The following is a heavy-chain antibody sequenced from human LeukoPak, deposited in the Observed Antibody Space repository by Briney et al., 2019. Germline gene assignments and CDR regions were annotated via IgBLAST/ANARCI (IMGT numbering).Heavy chain of an antibody. CDR2: IYHSGST. CDR3: ARSNPSKNYYMDV. J-gene: IGHJ6*03. V-gene: IGHV4-38-2*02. Sequence: PETLSLTCTVSDYSISSGFYWGWIRQPPGKGLEWIGSIYHSGSTYYNPSLKSRVTISVDTSKNQFSLKLSSVTAADTAVYYCARSNPSKNYYMDVWGKGTTVTVSS. D-gene: IGHD1-14*01. CDR1: DYSISSGFY.